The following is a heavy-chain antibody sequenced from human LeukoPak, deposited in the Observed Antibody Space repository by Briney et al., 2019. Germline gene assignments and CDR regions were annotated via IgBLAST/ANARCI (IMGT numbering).Heavy chain of an antibody. CDR1: GFTFDDYG. D-gene: IGHD2-15*01. J-gene: IGHJ6*03. CDR2: INWNGGST. V-gene: IGHV3-20*04. CDR3: AGGYYYYYYMDV. Sequence: GGSLRLSSAASGFTFDDYGMSWVRQAPGEGLEWVSGINWNGGSTGYADSVKGRFTISRDNAKNSLYLQMNSLRAEDTALYYCAGGYYYYYYMDVWGKGTTVTVSS.